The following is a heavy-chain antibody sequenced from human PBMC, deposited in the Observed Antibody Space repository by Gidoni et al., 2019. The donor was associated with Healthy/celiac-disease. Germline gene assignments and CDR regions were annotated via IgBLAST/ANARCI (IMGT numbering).Heavy chain of an antibody. J-gene: IGHJ4*02. CDR1: GFTVSSNY. Sequence: GFTVSSNYMSWVRQAPGKGLEWVSVIYSGGSTYYADSVKGRFTISRDNSKNTLYLQMNSLRAEDTAVDYCARGIPHPEYWGQGTLVTVSS. V-gene: IGHV3-66*01. CDR3: ARGIPHPEY. CDR2: IYSGGST.